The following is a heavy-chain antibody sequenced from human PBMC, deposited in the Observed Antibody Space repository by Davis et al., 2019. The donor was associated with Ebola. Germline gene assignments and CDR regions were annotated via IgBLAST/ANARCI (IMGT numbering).Heavy chain of an antibody. J-gene: IGHJ4*02. D-gene: IGHD3-16*01. Sequence: GGSLRLSCAASGFTFSDSAMHWVRQASGRGLEWVGRIRSKANSYATTYAASVKGRFTISRDDSKNTAYLQMNSLKTDDTAVYYCTSFTGGDDYWGQGTLVTVSS. CDR1: GFTFSDSA. CDR2: IRSKANSYAT. CDR3: TSFTGGDDY. V-gene: IGHV3-73*01.